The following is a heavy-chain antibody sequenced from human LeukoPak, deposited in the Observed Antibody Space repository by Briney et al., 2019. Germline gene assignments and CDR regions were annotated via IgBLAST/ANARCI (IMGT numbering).Heavy chain of an antibody. CDR2: INQDGSEK. Sequence: PGGSLRLSCAVSGFPFSTFWMSWVRQAPGKGLEWVANINQDGSEKYYVDSVRGRFAISRDNAKNSLYLQMNSLRPEDTAMYYCTGEPYYFDHGARGPVVTVSS. V-gene: IGHV3-7*01. CDR1: GFPFSTFW. CDR3: TGEPYYFDH. J-gene: IGHJ4*02.